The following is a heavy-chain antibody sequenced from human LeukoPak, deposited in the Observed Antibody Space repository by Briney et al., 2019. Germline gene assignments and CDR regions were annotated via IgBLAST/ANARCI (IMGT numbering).Heavy chain of an antibody. Sequence: SETLSLTCAVYGGSFSGYYWSWIRQPPGKGLEWIGEINHSGSTNYNPSLKSRVTISVDTSKNQFSLKLSSVTAADTAVYYCAGTGHYYYYYMDVWGKGTTVTVSS. J-gene: IGHJ6*03. CDR3: AGTGHYYYYYMDV. CDR2: INHSGST. V-gene: IGHV4-34*01. CDR1: GGSFSGYY.